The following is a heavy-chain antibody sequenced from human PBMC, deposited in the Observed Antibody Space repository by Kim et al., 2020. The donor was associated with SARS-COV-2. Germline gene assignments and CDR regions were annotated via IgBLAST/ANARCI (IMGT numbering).Heavy chain of an antibody. J-gene: IGHJ4*02. CDR3: ARDRVIIKRFDY. V-gene: IGHV3-30*04. Sequence: GGSLRLSCAASGFTFSSYAMNWVRQAPGKGLEWVAVISYDGSNKYYADSVKGRFTISRDNSKNTLYLQMNILRADDTAEYYCARDRVIIKRFDYWGQGT. CDR1: GFTFSSYA. D-gene: IGHD3-10*01. CDR2: ISYDGSNK.